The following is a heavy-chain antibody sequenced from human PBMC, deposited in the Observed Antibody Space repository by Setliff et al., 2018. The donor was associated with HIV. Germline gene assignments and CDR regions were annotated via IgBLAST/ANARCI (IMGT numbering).Heavy chain of an antibody. Sequence: GESLKISCVASGFTFSTYWMSWVRQAPGKGLEFVANINQDGSVTNYVDSVKGRFTISRDNARNLVYLQMSSLRAEDTAAYYCARDPGSSSFDYWSQGAPVTVSS. CDR3: ARDPGSSSFDY. CDR2: INQDGSVT. CDR1: GFTFSTYW. J-gene: IGHJ4*02. V-gene: IGHV3-7*03. D-gene: IGHD6-19*01.